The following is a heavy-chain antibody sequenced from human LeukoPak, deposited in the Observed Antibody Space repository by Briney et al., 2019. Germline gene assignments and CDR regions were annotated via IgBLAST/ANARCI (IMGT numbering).Heavy chain of an antibody. CDR3: ARQIAEVGTSRYLDI. J-gene: IGHJ2*01. CDR1: GYSFTSYW. Sequence: GESLKISCKGSGYSFTSYWIAWVRQMPGKGLEYMGVIYPDDSDTGYSPSFQGQVTISADKSISTAHLQWSSLKASDTAMYYCARQIAEVGTSRYLDIWGRGTLVTVSS. D-gene: IGHD6-13*01. V-gene: IGHV5-51*01. CDR2: IYPDDSDT.